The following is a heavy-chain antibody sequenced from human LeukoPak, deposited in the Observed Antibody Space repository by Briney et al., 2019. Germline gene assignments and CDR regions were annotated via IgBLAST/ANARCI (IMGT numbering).Heavy chain of an antibody. V-gene: IGHV4-30-4*08. CDR1: GASISSRVYY. J-gene: IGHJ4*02. Sequence: PSETLSLTCTVSGASISSRVYYWSWIRQPPGKGLEWIGYINYRGNTYYNPSLKSRVVMSVDTSKNQFSLKLSSVTAADTALYYCARTGEQLVELDYWGQGTLDTVSS. CDR2: INYRGNT. D-gene: IGHD6-13*01. CDR3: ARTGEQLVELDY.